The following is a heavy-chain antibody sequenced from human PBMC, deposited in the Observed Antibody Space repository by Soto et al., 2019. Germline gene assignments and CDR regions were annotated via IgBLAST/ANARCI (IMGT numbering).Heavy chain of an antibody. Sequence: ASVKVSCKASGYTFTSYGISWVRQAPGQGLEWMGWISAYNGNTNYAQKLQGRVTMTTDTSTSTAYMELRSLRSDDTAVYYCARDYGDFWSGYFPYYYYGMDVWGQGTTVTVSS. J-gene: IGHJ6*02. CDR3: ARDYGDFWSGYFPYYYYGMDV. CDR1: GYTFTSYG. CDR2: ISAYNGNT. V-gene: IGHV1-18*01. D-gene: IGHD3-3*01.